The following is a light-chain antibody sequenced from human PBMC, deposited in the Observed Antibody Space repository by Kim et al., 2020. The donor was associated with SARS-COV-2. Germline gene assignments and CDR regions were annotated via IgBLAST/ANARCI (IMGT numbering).Light chain of an antibody. CDR2: DAS. CDR3: QQRSNWPPMYT. V-gene: IGKV3-11*01. Sequence: FPWGRATLSCRASQSVSSYLAWYQQKPGQAPRLLIYDASNRATGIPARFSGSGSGTDFTLTISSLEPEDFAVYYCQQRSNWPPMYTFGQETKLEI. J-gene: IGKJ2*01. CDR1: QSVSSY.